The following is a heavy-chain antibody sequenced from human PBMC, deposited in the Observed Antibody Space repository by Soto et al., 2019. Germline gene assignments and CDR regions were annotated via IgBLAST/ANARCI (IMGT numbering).Heavy chain of an antibody. D-gene: IGHD3-22*01. CDR3: AKDAPYYYDSSGYYGPFDY. V-gene: IGHV3-30*18. Sequence: PVGSLRLSCAASGFTFSSYGIHWVRQAPGKGLEWVALISYDGSNKYYADSVKGRFTISRDNSKNTLYLQMNSLRAEDTAMYYCAKDAPYYYDSSGYYGPFDYCGQRTLVTVSS. J-gene: IGHJ4*02. CDR1: GFTFSSYG. CDR2: ISYDGSNK.